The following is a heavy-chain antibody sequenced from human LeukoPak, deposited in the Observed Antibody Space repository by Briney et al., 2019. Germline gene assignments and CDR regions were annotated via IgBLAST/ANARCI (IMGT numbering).Heavy chain of an antibody. Sequence: GGSLRLSCAASGFTFSSYAMSWVRQAPGEGLEWVSAISGSGGSTYYADSVKGRFTISRDNSKNTLYLQMNSLRAEDTAVYYCAKEPSGNRVVTIGYWGQGTLVTVSS. V-gene: IGHV3-23*01. D-gene: IGHD3-3*01. CDR3: AKEPSGNRVVTIGY. CDR1: GFTFSSYA. J-gene: IGHJ4*02. CDR2: ISGSGGST.